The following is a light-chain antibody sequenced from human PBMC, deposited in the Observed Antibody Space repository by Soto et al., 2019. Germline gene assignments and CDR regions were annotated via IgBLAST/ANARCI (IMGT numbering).Light chain of an antibody. V-gene: IGKV1-33*01. CDR1: QDISNY. CDR3: EQYYNFPLT. Sequence: IQMTQSPSTLSASVGDRVTIACRASQDISNYLNWYQQKPGKAPKLLIYDVSNLETGVPSRFSGSGSGTDFTFTINNLQPEDIATYYCEQYYNFPLTFGGGTKVDIK. J-gene: IGKJ4*01. CDR2: DVS.